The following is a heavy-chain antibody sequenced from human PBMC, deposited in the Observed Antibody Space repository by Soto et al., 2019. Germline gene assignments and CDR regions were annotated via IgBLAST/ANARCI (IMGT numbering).Heavy chain of an antibody. CDR3: AKDKVDHNSVWDPFDI. Sequence: QAGGSLRLSCVASGFVFEVYWMHWVRQVPGKGLEWVSGLGGSNSDTHYAASVEGRFTVSRDNSRSTLFLQMNSLRVEDTAVYYCAKDKVDHNSVWDPFDIWGQGTMVTVSS. J-gene: IGHJ3*02. CDR2: LGGSNSDT. V-gene: IGHV3-23*01. CDR1: GFVFEVYW. D-gene: IGHD2-15*01.